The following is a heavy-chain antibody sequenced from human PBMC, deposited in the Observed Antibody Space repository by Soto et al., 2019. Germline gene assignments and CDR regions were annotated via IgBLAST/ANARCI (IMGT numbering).Heavy chain of an antibody. D-gene: IGHD6-13*01. CDR1: GGVFNTFA. CDR3: ARSAAAGLKGSMGV. V-gene: IGHV1-69*06. Sequence: QVQLGQSGAEVKKPGSSVTVSCKASGGVFNTFAINWVRQAPGQGLEWMGGILPVFGTPSNSQKFQGRVTIIADRSTRTVYMELSSLRFEDTAVYYCARSAAAGLKGSMGVWGHGTRVTVSS. CDR2: ILPVFGTP. J-gene: IGHJ6*02.